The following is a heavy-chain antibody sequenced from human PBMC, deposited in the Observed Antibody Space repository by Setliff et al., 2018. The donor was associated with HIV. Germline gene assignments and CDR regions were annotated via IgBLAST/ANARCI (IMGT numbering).Heavy chain of an antibody. Sequence: GGSLRLSCVASGFTFSGYAMSWVRQAPGKGLQWVSAISGSGDSTYYATSVRGRFTISRDNYETTVYLQMNSLRADDTAVYYSAKRGAASGPYYFDYWGHGTLVTVSS. D-gene: IGHD2-15*01. V-gene: IGHV3-23*01. CDR1: GFTFSGYA. J-gene: IGHJ4*01. CDR3: AKRGAASGPYYFDY. CDR2: ISGSGDST.